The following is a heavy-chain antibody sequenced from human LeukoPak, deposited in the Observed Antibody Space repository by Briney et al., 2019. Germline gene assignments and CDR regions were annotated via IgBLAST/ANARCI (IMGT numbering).Heavy chain of an antibody. Sequence: SVKVSCKASGGTFSSYAISWVRQAPGQGLEWMGRIIPIFGTANYAQKFQGRVTITTDESTSTAYMELSSLRSEDTAVYYCATGPDSGVAFDIWGQGTMVTVSS. J-gene: IGHJ3*02. CDR3: ATGPDSGVAFDI. V-gene: IGHV1-69*05. CDR2: IIPIFGTA. CDR1: GGTFSSYA. D-gene: IGHD1-14*01.